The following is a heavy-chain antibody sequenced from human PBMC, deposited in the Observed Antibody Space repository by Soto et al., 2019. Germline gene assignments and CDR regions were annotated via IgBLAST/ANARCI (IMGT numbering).Heavy chain of an antibody. D-gene: IGHD3-16*02. CDR1: GGSISSSNW. J-gene: IGHJ4*02. CDR2: IYHSGST. V-gene: IGHV4-4*02. CDR3: ARADYDYVWGSYRPGYYFDY. Sequence: SETLSLTCAVSGGSISSSNWWSWVRQPPGKGLEWIGEIYHSGSTNYNPSLKSRVTISVDKSKNQFSLKLSSVTAADTAVYYCARADYDYVWGSYRPGYYFDYWGQGTLVTVS.